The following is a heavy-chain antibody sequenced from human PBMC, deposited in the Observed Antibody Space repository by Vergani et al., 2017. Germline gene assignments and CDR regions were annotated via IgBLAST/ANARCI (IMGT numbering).Heavy chain of an antibody. Sequence: QVQLVQSGAEVKKPGASVKVSCKASGYTFTSYYMHWVRQAPGQGLEWMGIINPSGGSTSYAQKFQGRVTMTRDTSPSTVYMELSSLRSEDTAVYYCARDLGITMVRGVIGTDYWGQGTLVTVSS. CDR3: ARDLGITMVRGVIGTDY. J-gene: IGHJ4*02. V-gene: IGHV1-46*01. CDR1: GYTFTSYY. D-gene: IGHD3-10*01. CDR2: INPSGGST.